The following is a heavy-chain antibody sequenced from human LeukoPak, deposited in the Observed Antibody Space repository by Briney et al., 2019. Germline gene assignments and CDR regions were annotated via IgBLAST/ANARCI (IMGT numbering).Heavy chain of an antibody. CDR3: ARGRVSSSTWYSTYYYYFYMDV. CDR2: IYHSGMT. V-gene: IGHV4-4*02. CDR1: GGSISSPNW. Sequence: SGTLSLTCAVSGGSISSPNWWSWVRQPPGKGLEWIGEIYHSGMTNYKTSLKSRVTISVDESKNQFSLKLSSVTAADTAVYFCARGRVSSSTWYSTYYYYFYMDVWGKGTTVTVSS. D-gene: IGHD1-1*01. J-gene: IGHJ6*03.